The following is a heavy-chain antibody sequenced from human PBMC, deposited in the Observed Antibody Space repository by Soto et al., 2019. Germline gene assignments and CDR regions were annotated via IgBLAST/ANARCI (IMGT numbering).Heavy chain of an antibody. Sequence: VQLVESGGGLVKPGGSLTLSCAASGFIFNDYYMSWIRQAPGQGLEWRSNTSGSSGSKKYADAGKGRFTISRENAKKSLYLEMPSMRAQATAVYYCPRYAAEVTTFFDHWGQGTLVTVSS. CDR3: PRYAAEVTTFFDH. D-gene: IGHD4-17*01. V-gene: IGHV3-11*06. J-gene: IGHJ4*02. CDR2: TSGSSGSK. CDR1: GFIFNDYY.